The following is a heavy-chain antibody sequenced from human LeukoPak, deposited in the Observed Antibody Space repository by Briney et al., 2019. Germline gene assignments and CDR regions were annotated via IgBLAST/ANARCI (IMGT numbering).Heavy chain of an antibody. Sequence: SETLSLTCTVSGGSISSRSYYWGWIRQPPGKGLEWIGSIYYSGNTYYNPSLKSRVTISVDTSKNQFSLKLNSVTAADTAVYYCARDSDYDTLTGYSGFDYWGQGTLVTVSS. D-gene: IGHD3-9*01. CDR1: GGSISSRSYY. CDR3: ARDSDYDTLTGYSGFDY. V-gene: IGHV4-39*07. CDR2: IYYSGNT. J-gene: IGHJ4*02.